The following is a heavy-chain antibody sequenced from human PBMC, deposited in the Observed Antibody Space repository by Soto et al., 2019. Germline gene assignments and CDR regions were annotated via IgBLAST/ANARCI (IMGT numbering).Heavy chain of an antibody. CDR2: ISYSGNT. Sequence: SETRSLTWTVYRGSIGNLYWSWVRRPAGEGRGWVGYISYSGNTNYNPSLKSRVSISVDTSKNQFSLNLTSVTAADTAVNYCARAPMVLTRSYFDSWGQGTPVTVSS. D-gene: IGHD2-8*01. CDR1: RGSIGNLY. CDR3: ARAPMVLTRSYFDS. J-gene: IGHJ4*02. V-gene: IGHV4-59*01.